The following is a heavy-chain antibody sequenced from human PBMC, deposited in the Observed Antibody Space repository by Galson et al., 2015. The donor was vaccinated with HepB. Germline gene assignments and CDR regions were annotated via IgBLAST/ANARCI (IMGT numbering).Heavy chain of an antibody. V-gene: IGHV3-30*04. CDR2: ISYDRSNK. J-gene: IGHJ4*02. CDR3: ARANSGYEMFDY. Sequence: SLRLSCAASRFTFSNYPMHWVRQAPGKGLEWVAVISYDRSNKFYADSVKGRFTISRDNSKNTLHLQMDSLRPEDTAVYYCARANSGYEMFDYWGQGTLVTVSS. CDR1: RFTFSNYP. D-gene: IGHD5-12*01.